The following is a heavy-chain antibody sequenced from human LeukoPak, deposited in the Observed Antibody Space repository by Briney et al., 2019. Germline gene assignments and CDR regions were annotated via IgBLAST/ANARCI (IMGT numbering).Heavy chain of an antibody. CDR2: ISGSGGST. V-gene: IGHV3-23*01. CDR3: AKGGPYDFWSGYFGSPYYYYYYGMDV. J-gene: IGHJ6*02. D-gene: IGHD3-3*01. CDR1: GFTFSSYA. Sequence: GGSLRLSCAASGFTFSSYAMSWVRQAPGKGLEWVSAISGSGGSTYYADSVKGRFTISRDNSKNTLYLQMNSLRAEDTAVYYCAKGGPYDFWSGYFGSPYYYYYYGMDVWGQGTTVTVSS.